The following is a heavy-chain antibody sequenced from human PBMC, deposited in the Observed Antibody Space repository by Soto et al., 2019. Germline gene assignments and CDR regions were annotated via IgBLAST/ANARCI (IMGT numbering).Heavy chain of an antibody. CDR3: ARRTPLYASEGSRFDP. CDR1: GGSITGTTNY. V-gene: IGHV4-39*01. D-gene: IGHD3-10*01. J-gene: IGHJ5*02. Sequence: SETLSLTCTVSGGSITGTTNYWGWIRQPPGKGLEWIGTVDYTGSTNYNPSLESRVTISVDTSKNQFSLNLRSVTAADTAVYYCARRTPLYASEGSRFDPWGQGALVTVS. CDR2: VDYTGST.